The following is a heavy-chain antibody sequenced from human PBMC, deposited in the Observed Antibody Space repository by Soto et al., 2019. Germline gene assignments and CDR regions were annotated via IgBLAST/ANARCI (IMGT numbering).Heavy chain of an antibody. J-gene: IGHJ5*02. Sequence: GGSLRLSCAASGFTFSSYAMSWVRQAPGKGLEWVSGISGSGGSTYYADSVKGRFTISRDNSKNTLNLQMNSLRAKDTAVYYCANHPALLRFLERFDPWGQGTLVTVSS. CDR2: ISGSGGST. CDR3: ANHPALLRFLERFDP. D-gene: IGHD3-3*01. CDR1: GFTFSSYA. V-gene: IGHV3-23*01.